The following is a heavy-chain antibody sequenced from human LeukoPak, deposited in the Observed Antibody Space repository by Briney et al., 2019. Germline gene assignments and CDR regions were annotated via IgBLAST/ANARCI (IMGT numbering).Heavy chain of an antibody. CDR3: AREGSTPYGSHHSDWYFDL. D-gene: IGHD2-2*01. J-gene: IGHJ2*01. CDR2: IGTAGDT. V-gene: IGHV3-13*01. CDR1: GFPLSSYD. Sequence: GGSLRLSCAASGFPLSSYDMHWVRQGIGKGLEWVSAIGTAGDTYYTGSVKGRFTISRENDKDSLYLQMNSLGAGDTAVYYCAREGSTPYGSHHSDWYFDLWGRGTLVTVSS.